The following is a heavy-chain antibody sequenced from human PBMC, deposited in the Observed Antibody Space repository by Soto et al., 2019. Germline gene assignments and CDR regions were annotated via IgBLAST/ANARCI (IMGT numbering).Heavy chain of an antibody. D-gene: IGHD6-19*01. CDR3: ARGGLAAFFDY. J-gene: IGHJ4*02. CDR1: GFTFSGNY. V-gene: IGHV3-53*01. CDR2: IYSGGNT. Sequence: GGSLRLSCAASGFTFSGNYMSWVRQAPGKGLEWVSVIYSGGNTYYADSVKGRFTISRDNSKNTLYLQMNSLRTEDTAVYYCARGGLAAFFDYWGQGTLVTVSS.